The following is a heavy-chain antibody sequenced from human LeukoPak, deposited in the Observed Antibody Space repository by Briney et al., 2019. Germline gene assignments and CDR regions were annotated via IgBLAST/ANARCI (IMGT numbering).Heavy chain of an antibody. J-gene: IGHJ4*02. V-gene: IGHV3-48*01. CDR2: IGSSYNI. D-gene: IGHD2-21*01. CDR3: VRDRDWAFAY. Sequence: GGSLRLSCAASGFTFSSYGMNWVRQAPGRGLEWVSYIGSSYNIYYADSVNGRFTISRDNAKNSLYLQMNSLGAEDTAVYYCVRDRDWAFAYWGQGTLVTVSS. CDR1: GFTFSSYG.